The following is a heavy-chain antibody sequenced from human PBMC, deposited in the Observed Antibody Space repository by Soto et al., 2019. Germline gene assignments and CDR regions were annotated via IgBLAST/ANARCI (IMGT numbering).Heavy chain of an antibody. J-gene: IGHJ5*02. Sequence: ASVKVSCKASGYTFTSYGISWVRQAPGQGLEWMGWISAYNGNTNYAQKLQGRVTMTTDTSTSTAYMELRSLRSDDTAVYYCARDSDYDSGGYSFPGRWFDPWGQGTLVTVSS. D-gene: IGHD3-22*01. V-gene: IGHV1-18*01. CDR3: ARDSDYDSGGYSFPGRWFDP. CDR1: GYTFTSYG. CDR2: ISAYNGNT.